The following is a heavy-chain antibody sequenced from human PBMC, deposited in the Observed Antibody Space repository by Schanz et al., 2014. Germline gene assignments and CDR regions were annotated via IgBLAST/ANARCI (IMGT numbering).Heavy chain of an antibody. CDR3: ARANYRRKINFDY. J-gene: IGHJ4*02. V-gene: IGHV3-33*01. Sequence: QVQLVESGGGVVQFGRSLRLSCVASGFTFSSYGMHWVRQAPGKGLEWVAVIWYDENNKYYADSVKGRFTMSRDNSKNTLYLQMNSLRAEDTAVYYRARANYRRKINFDYWGRGTLVTVSS. CDR2: IWYDENNK. CDR1: GFTFSSYG. D-gene: IGHD3-10*01.